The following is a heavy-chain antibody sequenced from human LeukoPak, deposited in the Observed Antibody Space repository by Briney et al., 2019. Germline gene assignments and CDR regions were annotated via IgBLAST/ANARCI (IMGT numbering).Heavy chain of an antibody. V-gene: IGHV3-30*02. J-gene: IGHJ6*03. CDR3: ARDKKDYMDV. CDR2: IRYDGTNI. Sequence: PGGSLRLSCAASGFTLSGYGMHWVRQAPGKGLEWMAFIRYDGTNIYYADSVKGRFTISRDNSKNTLYLQMNSLRAEDTAVYYCARDKKDYMDVWGKGTTVTVSS. CDR1: GFTLSGYG.